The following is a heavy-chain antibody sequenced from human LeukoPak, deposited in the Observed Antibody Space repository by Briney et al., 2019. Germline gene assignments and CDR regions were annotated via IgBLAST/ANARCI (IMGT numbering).Heavy chain of an antibody. V-gene: IGHV3-73*01. D-gene: IGHD2-15*01. CDR3: TRDRGTYNWFDP. J-gene: IGHJ5*02. CDR1: GFTFSGSA. Sequence: GGSLRLSCAASGFTFSGSAVHWVRQSSGKGLEWVGHNDKKDNLYATAYAESVKGRFTISRDDSKDTASLHMDSLKTEDTALYYCTRDRGTYNWFDPWGQGTLVTVSS. CDR2: NDKKDNLYAT.